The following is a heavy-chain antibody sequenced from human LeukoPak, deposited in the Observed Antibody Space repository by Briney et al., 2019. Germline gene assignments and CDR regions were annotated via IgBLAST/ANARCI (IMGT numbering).Heavy chain of an antibody. Sequence: PGGSLRLSCAASGFTFSSYAMHWVRQAPGKGLEWVAVISYDGSNKYYADSVKGRFTISRGNSKNTLYLQMNSLRAEDTAVYYCAKDRETWIQLWFPRLGAFDIWGQGTMVTVSS. CDR2: ISYDGSNK. CDR1: GFTFSSYA. CDR3: AKDRETWIQLWFPRLGAFDI. J-gene: IGHJ3*02. V-gene: IGHV3-30*04. D-gene: IGHD5-18*01.